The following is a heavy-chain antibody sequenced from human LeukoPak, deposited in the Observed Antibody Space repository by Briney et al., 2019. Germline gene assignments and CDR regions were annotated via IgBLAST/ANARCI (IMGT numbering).Heavy chain of an antibody. CDR3: ARGELLWFGELFRPAADFAY. D-gene: IGHD3-10*01. V-gene: IGHV3-30-3*01. J-gene: IGHJ4*02. CDR1: GFTFSSYA. CDR2: ISYDGSNK. Sequence: PGGSLRLSCAASGFTFSSYAMHWVRQAPGKGLEWVAVISYDGSNKYYADSVKGRFTISRDNSKNTLYLQMNSLRAEDTAVYYCARGELLWFGELFRPAADFAYWGQGTLVTVSS.